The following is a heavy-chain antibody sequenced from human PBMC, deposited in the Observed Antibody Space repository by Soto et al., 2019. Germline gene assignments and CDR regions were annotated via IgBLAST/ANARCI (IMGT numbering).Heavy chain of an antibody. CDR3: VRTSHYGSGTWNFDF. J-gene: IGHJ4*02. V-gene: IGHV3-72*01. D-gene: IGHD3-10*01. CDR2: TRNKANRYTT. Sequence: EVQLVESGGGLVQPGGSLRLSCAGSGFTLSDNYMDWVRQAPGKGLEWVGRTRNKANRYTTEYAASVKGRFNVSRDESMNSLHLQMNSLKTEDTAVYYCVRTSHYGSGTWNFDFWGQGTVVTVSS. CDR1: GFTLSDNY.